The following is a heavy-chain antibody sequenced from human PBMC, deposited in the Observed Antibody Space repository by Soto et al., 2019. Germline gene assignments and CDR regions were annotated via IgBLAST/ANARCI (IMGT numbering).Heavy chain of an antibody. CDR3: AKNPGYYYDSTGYHFDY. CDR1: EFTFSNYA. D-gene: IGHD3-22*01. V-gene: IGHV3-23*01. J-gene: IGHJ4*02. CDR2: ISYGGGTT. Sequence: EVQLLESGGGLVQPGGSLRLSCAASEFTFSNYAMSWVRQAPGKGLEWVSAISYGGGTTYYADSVKGRFTISRDDSKNTLFLQMNSLSADDTAVYYCAKNPGYYYDSTGYHFDYWGQGTLVTVSS.